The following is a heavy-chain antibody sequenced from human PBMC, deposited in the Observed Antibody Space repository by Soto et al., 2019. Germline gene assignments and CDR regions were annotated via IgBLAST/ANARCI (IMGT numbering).Heavy chain of an antibody. CDR2: INHSGST. Sequence: PSETLSLTYAVYGGSFSGYYWSWIRQPPGNGLEWIGEINHSGSTNHNPSLKSRVTISVDTSKNQFSLKLGSVTAADTAVYYCARWQQLVRGHYYYYYGMDVWGQGTTVTVSS. V-gene: IGHV4-34*01. CDR3: ARWQQLVRGHYYYYYGMDV. J-gene: IGHJ6*02. D-gene: IGHD6-13*01. CDR1: GGSFSGYY.